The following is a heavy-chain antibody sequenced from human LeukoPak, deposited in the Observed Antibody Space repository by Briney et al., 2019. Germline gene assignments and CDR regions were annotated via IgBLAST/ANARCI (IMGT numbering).Heavy chain of an antibody. CDR3: ARDRYDSGGYTDY. CDR1: GFTFISYA. V-gene: IGHV3-23*01. CDR2: ISGSGGST. J-gene: IGHJ4*02. Sequence: PGGSLRLSCAASGFTFISYAMSWVRQAPGKGLEWVSAISGSGGSTYYAGSVKGRFTISRDNSKNTLYLQMNSLRAEDTAVYYCARDRYDSGGYTDYWGQGTLVTVSS. D-gene: IGHD3-22*01.